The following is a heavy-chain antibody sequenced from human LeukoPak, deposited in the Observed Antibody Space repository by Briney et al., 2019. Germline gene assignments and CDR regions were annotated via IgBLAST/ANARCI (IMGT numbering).Heavy chain of an antibody. CDR1: GFTVSRNY. CDR3: AKEGSDFWSGYYYSSQFDP. J-gene: IGHJ5*02. CDR2: IYNTGST. V-gene: IGHV3-66*03. Sequence: GGSLRLSCAASGFTVSRNYMSWVRQAPGEGLEWVSVIYNTGSTYYADSVKGRFTISRDNSKNTLYLQMNSLRAEDTAVYYCAKEGSDFWSGYYYSSQFDPWGQGTLVTVSS. D-gene: IGHD3-3*01.